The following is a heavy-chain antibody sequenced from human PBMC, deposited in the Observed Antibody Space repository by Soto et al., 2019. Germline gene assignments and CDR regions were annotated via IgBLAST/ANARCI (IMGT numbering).Heavy chain of an antibody. CDR1: GGAITSYY. CDR3: ATLSTVTSWSFVNI. CDR2: IFYSGGT. J-gene: IGHJ3*02. V-gene: IGHV4-59*08. D-gene: IGHD4-17*01. Sequence: QVQLQESGPGLVKPSETLSLTCTVSGGAITSYYWSWIRQAPGKGLEWIGYIFYSGGTDYNPSLKSRRTIAVDTSKSEFSLKLTSVTAADTAVYYCATLSTVTSWSFVNIWCQGPMVTVSS.